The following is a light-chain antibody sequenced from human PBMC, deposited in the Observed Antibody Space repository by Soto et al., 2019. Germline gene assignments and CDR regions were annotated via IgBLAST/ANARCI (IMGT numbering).Light chain of an antibody. J-gene: IGKJ1*01. V-gene: IGKV1-5*01. CDR3: QQCYMGWT. Sequence: DIQVTQSPPTLSASVGDTVTVTCRASQSVSGWLAWYQQKPGEAPKLLIYDASTLESGVPSRFSGTGSGTEFTFSITSLQPEDFGTYYCQQCYMGWTFGQGTKVDIK. CDR2: DAS. CDR1: QSVSGW.